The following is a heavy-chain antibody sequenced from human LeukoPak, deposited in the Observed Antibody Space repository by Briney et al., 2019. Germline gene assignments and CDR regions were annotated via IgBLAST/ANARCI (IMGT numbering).Heavy chain of an antibody. Sequence: SVKVSCKASGGTFSSYAISWVRQAPGQGLEWMGGIITIFGTANYAQKFQGRVTITMDESTSTAYMELSSLRSEDTAVYYCARSPDPYCSSTSCYRGSRFYMDVWGKGTTVTVSS. CDR3: ARSPDPYCSSTSCYRGSRFYMDV. V-gene: IGHV1-69*05. CDR1: GGTFSSYA. D-gene: IGHD2-2*02. CDR2: IITIFGTA. J-gene: IGHJ6*03.